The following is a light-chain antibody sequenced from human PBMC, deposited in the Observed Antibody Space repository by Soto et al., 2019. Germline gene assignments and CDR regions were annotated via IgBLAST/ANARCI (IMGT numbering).Light chain of an antibody. CDR1: QTVRNNY. J-gene: IGKJ5*01. Sequence: EFVLTQAPGTLSFSPGERATLSCRASQTVRNNYLAWYQQKPGQAPRLLIYDASSRATGIPDRFSGGGSGTDFTLTISRLEPEDFAVYYCQQFSSYPLTLGGGTRLEIK. CDR2: DAS. V-gene: IGKV3-20*01. CDR3: QQFSSYPLT.